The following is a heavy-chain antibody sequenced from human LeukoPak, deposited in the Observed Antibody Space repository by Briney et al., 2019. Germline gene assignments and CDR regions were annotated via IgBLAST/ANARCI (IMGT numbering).Heavy chain of an antibody. V-gene: IGHV4-59*11. J-gene: IGHJ3*02. D-gene: IGHD4-17*01. CDR3: ARDLVTVTKGFDI. CDR1: GDSFSSHY. CDR2: ISYIGGT. Sequence: PSETLSLTCTVSGDSFSSHYWTWVRQPPGKGLGWIGYISYIGGTNYNPSLKSRVTISIDTAKNQFSLKLTSVTAADTAVYYCARDLVTVTKGFDIWGQGTMVSVSS.